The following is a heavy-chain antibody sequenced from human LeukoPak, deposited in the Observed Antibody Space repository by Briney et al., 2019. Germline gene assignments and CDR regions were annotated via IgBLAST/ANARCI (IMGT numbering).Heavy chain of an antibody. J-gene: IGHJ3*02. CDR1: GYTFSGYY. Sequence: ASVKVSCKASGYTFSGYYVHWVRQAPGQGLEWMGWINPNSGGTNYAQKFQGRVTMTRDTSISTAYMELSRLRSDDTAVYYCARARAYDYVWGSYRPGAFDIWGQGTMVAVSS. D-gene: IGHD3-16*02. CDR3: ARARAYDYVWGSYRPGAFDI. CDR2: INPNSGGT. V-gene: IGHV1-2*02.